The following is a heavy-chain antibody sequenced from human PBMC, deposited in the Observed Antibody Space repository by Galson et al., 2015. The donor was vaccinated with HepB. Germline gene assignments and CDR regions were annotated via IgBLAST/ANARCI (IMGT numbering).Heavy chain of an antibody. CDR1: GGSISSYY. V-gene: IGHV4-59*08. D-gene: IGHD6-13*01. J-gene: IGHJ4*02. CDR3: ARGRIAAAPCG. Sequence: VQLQESGPGLVKPSETLSLTCTVPGGSISSYYWSWIRQPPGKGLEWIGYIYYSGSTNYNPSLKSRVTISVDTSKNQFSLKLSSVTAADTAVYYCARGRIAAAPCGWGQGTLVTASS. CDR2: IYYSGST.